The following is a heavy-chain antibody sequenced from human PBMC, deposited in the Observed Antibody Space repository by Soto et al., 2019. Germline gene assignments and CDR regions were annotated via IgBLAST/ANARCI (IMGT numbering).Heavy chain of an antibody. Sequence: QLQLQESGSGLVKPSQTLSLTCAVSGGSISSGGYSWSWIRQPPGKGLEWIGYIYHSGSTYYNPFIQCRVTMSGYRSKNHLSLKLSSLTAADTAVDYCGRVPTPWGQGTLVTVSS. CDR1: GGSISSGGYS. V-gene: IGHV4-30-2*01. CDR2: IYHSGST. J-gene: IGHJ5*02. CDR3: GRVPTP.